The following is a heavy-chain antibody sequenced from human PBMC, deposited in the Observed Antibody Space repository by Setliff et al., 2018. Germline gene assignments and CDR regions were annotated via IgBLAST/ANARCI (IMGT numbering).Heavy chain of an antibody. Sequence: SETLPLTCAVYGGSFSAYYWSWIRQPPGKGLEWIGEINHSGSTYYNPSLKSRVTISVDTSKNQFSLKLSSVTAADTAVYYCARGYYDILTGYYIGYWGQGTLVTVSS. V-gene: IGHV4-34*01. CDR2: INHSGST. J-gene: IGHJ4*02. D-gene: IGHD3-9*01. CDR3: ARGYYDILTGYYIGY. CDR1: GGSFSAYY.